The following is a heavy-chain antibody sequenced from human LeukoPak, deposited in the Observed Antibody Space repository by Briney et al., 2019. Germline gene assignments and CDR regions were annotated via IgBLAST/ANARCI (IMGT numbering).Heavy chain of an antibody. J-gene: IGHJ4*02. D-gene: IGHD3-10*01. CDR2: ISSSGTTS. V-gene: IGHV3-48*04. CDR3: ATSGLALDS. Sequence: SGGSLRLFCVASGFTFSTYSLNWVRQAPGKGLEWISYISSSGTTSHYADSVKGRLTISRDNAKNSLFLHMNSLRAEDTALYYCATSGLALDSWGQGTLVTVSS. CDR1: GFTFSTYS.